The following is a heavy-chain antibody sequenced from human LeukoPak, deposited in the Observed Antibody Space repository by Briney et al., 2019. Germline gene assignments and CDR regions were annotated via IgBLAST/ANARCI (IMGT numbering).Heavy chain of an antibody. CDR2: VSSSGSTI. CDR1: GFTFSDFY. Sequence: GGSLRLSCEASGFTFSDFYLSWIRQAPGKGLEWVSFVSSSGSTIYYADSVKGRFTISRDNAKNSLYLQMNSLRAEDTAVYYCARGSSSWYVYWGQGTLVTVSS. J-gene: IGHJ4*02. CDR3: ARGSSSWYVY. V-gene: IGHV3-11*04. D-gene: IGHD6-13*01.